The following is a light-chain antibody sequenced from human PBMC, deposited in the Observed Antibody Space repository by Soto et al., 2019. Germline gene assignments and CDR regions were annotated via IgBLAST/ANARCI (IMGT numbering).Light chain of an antibody. Sequence: QSALTQPRSVSGSPGQSVTISCTGTSSDVGTYNYVSWYQQHPGKAPKLMIYDVNKRPSGVPDRFSGSKSGNTASLTISGLQAEDEADYYCCSYAGSYTFEVFGGGTKLTV. V-gene: IGLV2-11*01. J-gene: IGLJ3*02. CDR2: DVN. CDR1: SSDVGTYNY. CDR3: CSYAGSYTFEV.